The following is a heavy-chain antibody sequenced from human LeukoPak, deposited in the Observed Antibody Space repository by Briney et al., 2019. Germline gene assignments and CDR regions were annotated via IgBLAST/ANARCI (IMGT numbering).Heavy chain of an antibody. CDR2: IYTSGST. J-gene: IGHJ6*03. CDR1: GGSISSGSYY. CDR3: ARDIVDIVATLPGYYYYYYMDV. V-gene: IGHV4-61*02. D-gene: IGHD5-12*01. Sequence: SETLSLTCTDSGGSISSGSYYWSWIRQPAGKGLEWIGRIYTSGSTNYNPSLKSRVTISVDTSKNQFSLKLSSVTAADTAVYYCARDIVDIVATLPGYYYYYYMDVWGKGTTVTVSS.